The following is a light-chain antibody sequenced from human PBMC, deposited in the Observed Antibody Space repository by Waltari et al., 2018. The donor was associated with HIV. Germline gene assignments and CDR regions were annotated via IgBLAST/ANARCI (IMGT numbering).Light chain of an antibody. CDR2: GTS. CDR3: QQYYTLPYT. Sequence: DIQMAQSPSTLSASIGHTVTITCRASQGISNSLAWYQHKPGQAPKLLVYGTSTLEDGFASRFSGSGSGTEYTLTLSSLQPEDSATYFCQQYYTLPYTFGQGTKLEI. J-gene: IGKJ2*01. V-gene: IGKV1-NL1*01. CDR1: QGISNS.